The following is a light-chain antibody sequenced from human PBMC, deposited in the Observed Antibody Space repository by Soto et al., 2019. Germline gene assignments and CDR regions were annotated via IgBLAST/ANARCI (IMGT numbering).Light chain of an antibody. Sequence: EIVMTQSPATLSVSPGERATLSCRASQSVSSNLAWYQQKPGQAPRLLMYGASTRATGIPARFSGSGSGTKFTLTISSLQSEDFAVYSCQQYNNWPRTFGQGTKVDIK. CDR3: QQYNNWPRT. CDR2: GAS. V-gene: IGKV3-15*01. J-gene: IGKJ1*01. CDR1: QSVSSN.